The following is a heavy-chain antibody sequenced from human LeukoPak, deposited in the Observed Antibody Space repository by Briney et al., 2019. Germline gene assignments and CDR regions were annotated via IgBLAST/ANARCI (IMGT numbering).Heavy chain of an antibody. J-gene: IGHJ1*01. CDR2: ISGSGGST. D-gene: IGHD2-15*01. Sequence: GGSLRLSCAASGFTFSSYAMSWVRQAPGKGLEWVSAISGSGGSTYYADSVKGRFTISRDNSKNTLYLQMNSLRAEDTAVYYCAIGYCSGGSCYSPEYFQHWGQGTLVTVSS. V-gene: IGHV3-23*01. CDR3: AIGYCSGGSCYSPEYFQH. CDR1: GFTFSSYA.